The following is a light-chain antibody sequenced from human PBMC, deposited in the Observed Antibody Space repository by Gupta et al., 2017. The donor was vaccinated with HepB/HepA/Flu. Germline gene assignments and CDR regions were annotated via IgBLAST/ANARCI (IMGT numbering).Light chain of an antibody. CDR1: SSNIGNNY. J-gene: IGLJ2*01. CDR2: DNN. Sequence: QSVLTQPPSVSAAPGQKVTISCSGSSSNIGNNYVSWYQQLPGTAPKLLIYDNNKRPSGIPDRFSGSKSGTSATLTITGLQTGEEADYYCETSDSSRSAWVFGGGTKLTVL. CDR3: ETSDSSRSAWV. V-gene: IGLV1-51*01.